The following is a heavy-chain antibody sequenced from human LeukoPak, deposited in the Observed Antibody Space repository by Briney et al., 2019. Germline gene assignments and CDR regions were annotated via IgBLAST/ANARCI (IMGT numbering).Heavy chain of an antibody. CDR3: SAQRGASLHDLWSTSLFDP. D-gene: IGHD3-3*01. V-gene: IGHV1-58*02. CDR2: IVLGAGNT. CDR1: GFTFPNSA. Sequence: SVKVSCKASGFTFPNSAMQWVRQARGQRLEWIGWIVLGAGNTVYSHKFHDRVTITRDVSTNTAYMELDSLGSEDTAVYYCSAQRGASLHDLWSTSLFDPWGQGTLVTVSS. J-gene: IGHJ5*02.